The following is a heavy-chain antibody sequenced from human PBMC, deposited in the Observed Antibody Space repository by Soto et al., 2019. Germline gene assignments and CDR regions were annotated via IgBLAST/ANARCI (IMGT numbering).Heavy chain of an antibody. CDR3: ARDSGYSYGHIDS. D-gene: IGHD5-18*01. Sequence: GGSLRLSCAASGFTFSSYSMNWVRQAPGKGLEWVSYISSSSSTIYYADSVKGRFTISRDNAKNSLYLQMNGLRDEDTAVYYCARDSGYSYGHIDSRGQGTLVTVSS. CDR2: ISSSSSTI. V-gene: IGHV3-48*02. CDR1: GFTFSSYS. J-gene: IGHJ4*02.